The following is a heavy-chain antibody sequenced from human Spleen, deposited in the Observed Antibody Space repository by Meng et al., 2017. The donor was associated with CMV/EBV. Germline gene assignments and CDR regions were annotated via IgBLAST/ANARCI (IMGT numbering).Heavy chain of an antibody. D-gene: IGHD1-26*01. CDR2: VNPNNGDT. V-gene: IGHV1-2*02. CDR3: ASQSERGIV. J-gene: IGHJ1*01. CDR1: RHTFTDYF. Sequence: KVSCKASRHTFTDYFMNWVRQAPGQGPQWLGWVNPNNGDTYYGKRFQGRVTMTRDTSTSTAYMELSGLRSDDTAVYYCASQSERGIVWGQGTLVTVSS.